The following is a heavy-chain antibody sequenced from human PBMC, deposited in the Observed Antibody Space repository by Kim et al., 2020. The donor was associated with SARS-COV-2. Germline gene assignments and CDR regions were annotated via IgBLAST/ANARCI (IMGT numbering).Heavy chain of an antibody. D-gene: IGHD3-3*01. V-gene: IGHV1-69*01. Sequence: AQKFQGRVTITADESTSTAYMELSSLRSEDTAVYYCARDRGTIFGLPFDYWGQGTLVTVSS. J-gene: IGHJ4*02. CDR3: ARDRGTIFGLPFDY.